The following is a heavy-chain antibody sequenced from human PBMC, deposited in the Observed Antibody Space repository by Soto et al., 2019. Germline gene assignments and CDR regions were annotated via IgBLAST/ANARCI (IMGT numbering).Heavy chain of an antibody. D-gene: IGHD3-16*02. CDR1: GGSISSGGYY. V-gene: IGHV4-31*03. Sequence: SETLSLTSPVSGGSISSGGYYWSWIRQHPGKGLEWIGYIYYSGSTYYNPSLKSRVTISVDTSKNQFSLKLSSVTAADTAVYYCARDQRGDYDYVWGSYRYSHFDYWGQGTLVTVSS. CDR2: IYYSGST. CDR3: ARDQRGDYDYVWGSYRYSHFDY. J-gene: IGHJ4*02.